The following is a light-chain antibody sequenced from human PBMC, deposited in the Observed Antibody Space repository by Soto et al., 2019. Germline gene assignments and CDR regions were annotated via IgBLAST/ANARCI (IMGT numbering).Light chain of an antibody. J-gene: IGLJ1*01. CDR2: YDS. V-gene: IGLV3-21*04. Sequence: SYELTQPPSVSVAPGKTARITCGGNNIGSKSVHWYQQKPGQAPVLVIYYDSDRPSGIPERFSGSNSGNMATLTISRVEAGDEADYYCQVWDSSSDLGVFGTGTKLTVL. CDR3: QVWDSSSDLGV. CDR1: NIGSKS.